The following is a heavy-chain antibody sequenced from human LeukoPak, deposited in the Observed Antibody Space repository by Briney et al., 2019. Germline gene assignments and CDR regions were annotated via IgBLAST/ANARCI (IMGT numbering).Heavy chain of an antibody. CDR1: GGSISSYY. Sequence: PSETLSLTCTVSGGSISSYYWSWIRQPLGKGLEWIGYIYYSGSTNYNPSLKSRVTISVDTSKNQFSLKLSSVTAADTAVYYCARLKYSSGWYPFDYWGQGTLVTVSS. J-gene: IGHJ4*02. V-gene: IGHV4-59*08. D-gene: IGHD6-19*01. CDR2: IYYSGST. CDR3: ARLKYSSGWYPFDY.